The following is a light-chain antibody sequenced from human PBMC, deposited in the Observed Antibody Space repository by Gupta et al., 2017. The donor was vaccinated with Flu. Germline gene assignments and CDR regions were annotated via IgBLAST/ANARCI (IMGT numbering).Light chain of an antibody. J-gene: IGLJ2*01. V-gene: IGLV6-57*01. Sequence: SGDIASNYVQLSRRRPGSSPTIVVYETTQRPSGVPRRISGSIDTSSNSASLSISGLTTEDEADYYCQSYDGSTSVVFGGGTKLTVL. CDR1: SGDIASNY. CDR2: ETT. CDR3: QSYDGSTSVV.